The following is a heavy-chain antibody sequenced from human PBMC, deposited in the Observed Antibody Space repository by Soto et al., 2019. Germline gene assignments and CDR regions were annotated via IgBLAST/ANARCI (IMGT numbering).Heavy chain of an antibody. D-gene: IGHD1-26*01. CDR3: AKSPSYPVHFDY. Sequence: QVQLVESGGGVVQPGRSLRLSCAASGFTFSSYGMHWVRQAPGKGLEWVAVISYDGSNKYYADSVKGRFTISRYNSKNTLYLQMNSLRAEDTAVYYCAKSPSYPVHFDYWGQGTLVTVSS. J-gene: IGHJ4*02. CDR2: ISYDGSNK. V-gene: IGHV3-30*18. CDR1: GFTFSSYG.